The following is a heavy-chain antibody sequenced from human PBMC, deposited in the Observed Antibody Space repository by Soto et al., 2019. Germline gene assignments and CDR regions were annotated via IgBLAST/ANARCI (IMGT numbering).Heavy chain of an antibody. D-gene: IGHD6-13*01. Sequence: GGSLRLSCAASGFTFSSYGMNWVRRAPGKGLEWLAVIWSDGSQKYYADSVKGRFTISRDNSKNTLYLQMNSLRAEDTAVYYCARVMSSSRSDLWGQGTLVTVSS. CDR2: IWSDGSQK. V-gene: IGHV3-33*01. J-gene: IGHJ4*02. CDR3: ARVMSSSRSDL. CDR1: GFTFSSYG.